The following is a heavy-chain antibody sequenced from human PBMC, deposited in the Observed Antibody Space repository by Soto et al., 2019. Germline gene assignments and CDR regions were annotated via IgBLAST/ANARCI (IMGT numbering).Heavy chain of an antibody. CDR2: IYWDNDK. J-gene: IGHJ4*02. V-gene: IGHV2-5*02. CDR3: ARSLWFGELH. Sequence: QITLKESGPTLVKPTQTLTLTCSFSGFSLSTTGVGVGWIRQSPGKALEWLAIIYWDNDKRYSPSLKSRVTITKDTSKTQVVLTVTNIDPVATGTYYCARSLWFGELHWGQGALVTVSS. D-gene: IGHD3-10*01. CDR1: GFSLSTTGVG.